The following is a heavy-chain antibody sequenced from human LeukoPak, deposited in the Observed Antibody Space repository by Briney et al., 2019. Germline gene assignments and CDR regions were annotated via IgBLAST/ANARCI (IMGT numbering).Heavy chain of an antibody. D-gene: IGHD6-19*01. CDR3: ATSRGQWLVRGGFDY. CDR1: GGSFSGYY. J-gene: IGHJ4*02. V-gene: IGHV4-34*01. Sequence: SETLSLTCAVYGGSFSGYYWSWIRQPPGKGLEWIGEINHSGSTNYNPSLKSRVTISVDTSKNQFSLKLSSVTAADTAVYYCATSRGQWLVRGGFDYWGQGTLVTVSS. CDR2: INHSGST.